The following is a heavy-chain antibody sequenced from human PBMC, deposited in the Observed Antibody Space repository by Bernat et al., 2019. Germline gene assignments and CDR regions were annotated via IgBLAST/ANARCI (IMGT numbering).Heavy chain of an antibody. D-gene: IGHD6-19*01. V-gene: IGHV3-23*01. CDR1: GFTFSDYA. J-gene: IGHJ3*02. CDR3: AKDVSAVAGDAFDI. Sequence: EVQLLESGGGLVQPGGSLRLSCEASGFTFSDYAMSWVRQAPGKGLEWVPAICGSDGSTYYADSVKGRFTISRDNTKNTLYLQMNSLRAEDTAVYYCAKDVSAVAGDAFDIWGQGTMVTVSS. CDR2: ICGSDGST.